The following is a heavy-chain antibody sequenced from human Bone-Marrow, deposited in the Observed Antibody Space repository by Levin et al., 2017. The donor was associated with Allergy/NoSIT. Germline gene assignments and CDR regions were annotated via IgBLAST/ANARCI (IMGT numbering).Heavy chain of an antibody. CDR1: GLTFATSG. Sequence: GGSLRLSCAASGLTFATSGMCWVRQAPGRRLEWVATVTDSGAAYYADSVQGRFTISRDNSKNTLYLQMSSLRVEDTALYYCARDGRLFIMGESSGWYHDYWGQGTLVTVSS. D-gene: IGHD6-19*01. J-gene: IGHJ4*02. CDR3: ARDGRLFIMGESSGWYHDY. V-gene: IGHV3-23*01. CDR2: VTDSGAA.